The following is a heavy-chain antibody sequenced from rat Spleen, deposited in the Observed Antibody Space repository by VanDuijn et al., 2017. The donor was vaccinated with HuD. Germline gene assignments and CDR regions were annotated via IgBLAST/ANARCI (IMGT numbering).Heavy chain of an antibody. Sequence: QVQLKESGPGLVQSSQTLSLTCTVSGFSLTNNGVSWVRQPPGEGLEWIAAISTGGNTYYNSALTSRLSISRDTSKSQVFLKMDSLQTEDTATYFCTRESLPGYNSHWFLSWGQGTLVTVSS. CDR2: ISTGGNT. CDR3: TRESLPGYNSHWFLS. CDR1: GFSLTNNG. J-gene: IGHJ3*01. D-gene: IGHD1-4*01. V-gene: IGHV2S12*01.